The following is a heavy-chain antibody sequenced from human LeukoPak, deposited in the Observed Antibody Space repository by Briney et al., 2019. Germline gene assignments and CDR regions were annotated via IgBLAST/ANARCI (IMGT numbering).Heavy chain of an antibody. J-gene: IGHJ3*02. V-gene: IGHV4-59*10. CDR1: GGSFSGYY. CDR3: AREGRWEPKYAFDI. CDR2: IYTSGST. Sequence: SETLSLTCAVYGGSFSGYYWSWIRQPPGKGLEWIGRIYTSGSTNYNPSLKSRVTMSVDTSKNQFSLKLSSVTAADTAVYYCAREGRWEPKYAFDIWGQGTMVTVSS. D-gene: IGHD1-26*01.